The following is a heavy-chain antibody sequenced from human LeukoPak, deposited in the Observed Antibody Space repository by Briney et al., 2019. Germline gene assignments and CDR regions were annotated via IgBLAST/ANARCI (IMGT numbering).Heavy chain of an antibody. D-gene: IGHD3-3*01. CDR1: GYTFTGYY. J-gene: IGHJ4*02. CDR3: ARVPITIFGVVIIDFDY. Sequence: ASVKVSCKASGYTFTGYYMHWVRQAPGQGLEWMGWINPNSGGTNYAQKFQGRVTMTRDTSISTAYMELSRLRSDDTAVYYCARVPITIFGVVIIDFDYWGQGTLVTVSS. CDR2: INPNSGGT. V-gene: IGHV1-2*02.